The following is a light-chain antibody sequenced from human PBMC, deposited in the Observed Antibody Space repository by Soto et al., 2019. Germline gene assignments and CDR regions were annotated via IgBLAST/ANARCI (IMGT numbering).Light chain of an antibody. V-gene: IGKV1-9*01. Sequence: DIQLTQSPSFLSASVGDRVTITWRASQGIISYLAWYQQKPGKAPKFLIYAASTLRGGVPSRFSGSGSGTEFTLTISSLQPEDFATYYCQGLNDYPITFGQGTRLEIK. J-gene: IGKJ5*01. CDR2: AAS. CDR1: QGIISY. CDR3: QGLNDYPIT.